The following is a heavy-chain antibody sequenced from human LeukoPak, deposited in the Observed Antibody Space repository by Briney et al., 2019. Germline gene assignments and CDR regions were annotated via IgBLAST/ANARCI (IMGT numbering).Heavy chain of an antibody. CDR3: ARSGGYSYGFVWDYYMDV. CDR2: INHSGST. J-gene: IGHJ6*03. D-gene: IGHD5-18*01. V-gene: IGHV4-34*01. CDR1: GGSFSGYY. Sequence: SETLSLTCAVYGGSFSGYYWSWIRQPPGKGLEWIGEINHSGSTNYNPSLKSRVTISVDTSKNQFSLKLSSVTAADTAVYYCARSGGYSYGFVWDYYMDVWGKGTTVTISS.